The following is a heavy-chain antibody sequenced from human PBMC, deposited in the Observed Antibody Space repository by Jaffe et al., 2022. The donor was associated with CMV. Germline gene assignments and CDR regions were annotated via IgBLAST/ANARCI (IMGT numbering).Heavy chain of an antibody. Sequence: QVQLVQSGAEVKKPGASVKVSCKASGYTFTSYGISWVRQAPGQGLEWMGWISAYNGNTNYAQKLQGRVTMTTDTSTSTAYMELRSLRSDDTAVYYCARDDRSLRDFIPADYGELGIFYWGQGTLVTVSS. CDR2: ISAYNGNT. D-gene: IGHD4-17*01. V-gene: IGHV1-18*01. CDR1: GYTFTSYG. CDR3: ARDDRSLRDFIPADYGELGIFY. J-gene: IGHJ4*02.